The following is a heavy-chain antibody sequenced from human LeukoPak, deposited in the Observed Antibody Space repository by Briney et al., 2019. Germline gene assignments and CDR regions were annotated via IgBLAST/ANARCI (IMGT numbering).Heavy chain of an antibody. CDR3: ARERDDYYFDY. CDR2: ISRSGTII. V-gene: IGHV3-48*04. D-gene: IGHD3-3*01. J-gene: IGHJ4*02. CDR1: GFTFSSYS. Sequence: GGSLRLSCAGSGFTFSSYSMNWVRQAPGKGLEWVSYISRSGTIISYADSVRGRLTISRDNAKNSLYLQMNSLRAEDTAVYYCARERDDYYFDYWGQGTLVTVSS.